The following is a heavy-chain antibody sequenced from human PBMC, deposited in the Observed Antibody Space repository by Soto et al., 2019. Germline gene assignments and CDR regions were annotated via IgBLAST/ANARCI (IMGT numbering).Heavy chain of an antibody. Sequence: GVSMRLPCAPSGFTFSSYAMSWVRQPPGKGLEWVSAISGSGGSTYYADSVKGRFTISRDNSKNMLYLQMNSLRAEDTAVYYCARYGVGATVFFGFFDFWGQGSLVTVSS. V-gene: IGHV3-23*01. CDR1: GFTFSSYA. D-gene: IGHD1-26*01. J-gene: IGHJ4*02. CDR2: ISGSGGST. CDR3: ARYGVGATVFFGFFDF.